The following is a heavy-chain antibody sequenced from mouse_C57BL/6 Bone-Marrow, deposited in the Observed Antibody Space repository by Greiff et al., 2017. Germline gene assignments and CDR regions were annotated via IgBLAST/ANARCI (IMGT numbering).Heavy chain of an antibody. J-gene: IGHJ3*01. CDR2: INPNNGGT. D-gene: IGHD2-3*01. V-gene: IGHV1-18*01. CDR1: GYTFTDYN. CDR3: ARSGSYDCYYGFAY. Sequence: VQLQQPGPELVKPGASVKIPCKASGYTFTDYNLDWVKQSHGKSLEWIGDINPNNGGTIYNQKFKGKDTLTVDQSSSTAYMALRSLTSEDTVVDYCARSGSYDCYYGFAYWGQGTLVTVSA.